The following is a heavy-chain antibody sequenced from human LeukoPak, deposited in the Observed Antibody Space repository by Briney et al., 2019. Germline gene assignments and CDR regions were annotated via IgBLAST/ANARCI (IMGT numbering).Heavy chain of an antibody. CDR3: ARVIWLGESHH. CDR2: ISSSGSTI. D-gene: IGHD3-10*01. J-gene: IGHJ5*02. CDR1: GFTFSSYE. Sequence: GGSLRLSCAASGFTFSSYEMNWVRQAPGKGLEWVSYISSSGSTIYYADSVKGRFTISRDNAKNSLYLQMNSLRAEDTAVYYCARVIWLGESHHWGQGTLVTVSS. V-gene: IGHV3-48*03.